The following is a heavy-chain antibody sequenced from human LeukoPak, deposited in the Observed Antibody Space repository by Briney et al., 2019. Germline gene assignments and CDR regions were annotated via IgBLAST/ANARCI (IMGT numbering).Heavy chain of an antibody. J-gene: IGHJ3*02. CDR2: IYYSVNT. CDR3: ARGVEGDSSALDAFDI. V-gene: IGHV4-59*01. CDR1: GGSISSYY. D-gene: IGHD3-22*01. Sequence: SETLSLTCSVSGGSISSYYWSWIRQPPGEGLEWIGYIYYSVNTNYNPSLKSRVTISVDTSKNQFSLKLSSVTAADTAVYYCARGVEGDSSALDAFDIWGQGTMVTVSS.